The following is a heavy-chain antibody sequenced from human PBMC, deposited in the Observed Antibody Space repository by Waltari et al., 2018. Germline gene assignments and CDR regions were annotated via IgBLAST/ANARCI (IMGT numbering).Heavy chain of an antibody. D-gene: IGHD6-13*01. CDR3: AREVEYSSSWHYFDY. J-gene: IGHJ4*02. V-gene: IGHV4-61*02. CDR1: GGSISSGSYY. Sequence: QVQLQESGPGLVKPSQTLSLTCTVSGGSISSGSYYWSWIRQPAGKGLEWIGRIYTSGSTNYNPALNSRVTISVDTSKNQFSLKLSSVTAADTAVYYCAREVEYSSSWHYFDYWGQGTLVTVSS. CDR2: IYTSGST.